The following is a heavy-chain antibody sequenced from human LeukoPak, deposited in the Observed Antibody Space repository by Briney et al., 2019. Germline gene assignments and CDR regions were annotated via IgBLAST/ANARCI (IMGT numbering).Heavy chain of an antibody. CDR1: DNC. D-gene: IGHD4-17*01. J-gene: IGHJ4*02. Sequence: DNCMSWIRQPPGKGLEWMGYIYYSGSTYYNPSLKSRVTISVDTSKNQFSLKLSSVTAADTAVCYCARGLYGDYDLDYFDYWGQGTLVTVSS. CDR2: IYYSGST. CDR3: ARGLYGDYDLDYFDY. V-gene: IGHV4-30-4*01.